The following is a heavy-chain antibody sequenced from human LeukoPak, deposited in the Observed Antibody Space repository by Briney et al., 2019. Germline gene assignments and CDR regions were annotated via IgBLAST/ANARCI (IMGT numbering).Heavy chain of an antibody. J-gene: IGHJ4*02. CDR1: GYTFTSYG. CDR3: ARNVASTGYFVY. D-gene: IGHD2-21*01. Sequence: ASVKVSCKASGYTFTSYGISWVRQAPGQGLEWMGWISAYNGNTNYALKLQGRVTMTTDTSTSTAYMELSSLRSEDTAVYYCARNVASTGYFVYWGQGTLVTVSS. CDR2: ISAYNGNT. V-gene: IGHV1-18*04.